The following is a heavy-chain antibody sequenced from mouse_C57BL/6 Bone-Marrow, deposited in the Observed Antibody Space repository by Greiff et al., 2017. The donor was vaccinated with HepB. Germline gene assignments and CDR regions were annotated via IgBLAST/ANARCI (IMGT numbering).Heavy chain of an antibody. V-gene: IGHV1-15*01. CDR2: IDPETGGT. J-gene: IGHJ1*03. Sequence: QVQLQQSGAELVRPGASVTLSCKASGYTFTDYEMHWVKQTPVHGLEWIGAIDPETGGTAYNQKFKGQAIMTADKSSSTAYMELRSLTSEDSAVYYCSRRYYGSSPWYFDVWGTGTTVTVSA. D-gene: IGHD1-1*01. CDR3: SRRYYGSSPWYFDV. CDR1: GYTFTDYE.